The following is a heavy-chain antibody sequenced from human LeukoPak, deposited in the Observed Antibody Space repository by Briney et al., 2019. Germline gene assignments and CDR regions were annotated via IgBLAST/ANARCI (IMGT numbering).Heavy chain of an antibody. J-gene: IGHJ4*02. CDR2: IYYGGST. CDR3: ARVGAIAALRR. CDR1: GDSISSSSDF. V-gene: IGHV4-39*07. Sequence: SETLSLTCPVSGDSISSSSDFWGWIRQPPGKGLEWIGSIYYGGSTNYNPSLKSRVTISVDTSKNQFSLKLSSVTAADTAVYYCARVGAIAALRRWGQGTLVTVSS. D-gene: IGHD6-6*01.